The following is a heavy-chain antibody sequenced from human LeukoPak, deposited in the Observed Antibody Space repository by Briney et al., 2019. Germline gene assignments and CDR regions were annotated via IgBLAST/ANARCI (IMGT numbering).Heavy chain of an antibody. V-gene: IGHV1-2*02. Sequence: ASVKVSCKTSGYTFATYFMHWVRQAPGQGLEWMGYIKPNSGVTNYAQKFRGRVTMTWDTSISTAYIEVSGLTSDDTAIYYCARPTYCGSDCYFNFDYWGQGTLVTVSS. D-gene: IGHD2-21*02. CDR3: ARPTYCGSDCYFNFDY. CDR2: IKPNSGVT. J-gene: IGHJ4*02. CDR1: GYTFATYF.